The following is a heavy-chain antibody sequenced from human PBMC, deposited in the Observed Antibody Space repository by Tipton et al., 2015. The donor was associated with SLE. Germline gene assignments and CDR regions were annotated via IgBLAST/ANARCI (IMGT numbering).Heavy chain of an antibody. V-gene: IGHV4-31*03. J-gene: IGHJ4*02. Sequence: TLSLTCTVSGGSIRSGDYYWRWIRQHPGKGLEWSGYIHDSGATFYNPSLRSRSAISVDTSQNQFSLRLTSATAADTAIYYCARHPGASFDFWGQGILVTVSS. CDR2: IHDSGAT. CDR3: ARHPGASFDF. CDR1: GGSIRSGDYY.